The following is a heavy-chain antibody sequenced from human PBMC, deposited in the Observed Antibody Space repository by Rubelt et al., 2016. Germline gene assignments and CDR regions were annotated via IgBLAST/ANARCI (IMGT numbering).Heavy chain of an antibody. J-gene: IGHJ4*02. Sequence: QVQLQESGPGLVKPSETLSLTCTVSGGSISSYYWSWIRQPPGKGLEWIGYIYYSGSTNYNPSLKSRVTISVDTSKNQFSLKLGSVTAADTGVDYCARMDTAMVYWGQGTLVTVSS. CDR2: IYYSGST. D-gene: IGHD5-18*01. V-gene: IGHV4-59*08. CDR3: ARMDTAMVY. CDR1: GGSISSYY.